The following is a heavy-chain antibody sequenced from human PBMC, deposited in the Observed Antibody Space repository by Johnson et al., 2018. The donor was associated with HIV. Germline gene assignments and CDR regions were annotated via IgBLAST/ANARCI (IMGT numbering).Heavy chain of an antibody. CDR2: INWNGGST. CDR1: GFTFDDYG. J-gene: IGHJ3*02. D-gene: IGHD1-26*01. Sequence: VQLVESGGGLVQSGGSLRLPCTASGFTFDDYGMSWARQAPGKGLEWVSGINWNGGSTGYADSVKGRFTISRDNAKNSLYLQMNSLRAEDTALYYCARELYAILGAFDIWGQGTMVIVSS. CDR3: ARELYAILGAFDI. V-gene: IGHV3-20*04.